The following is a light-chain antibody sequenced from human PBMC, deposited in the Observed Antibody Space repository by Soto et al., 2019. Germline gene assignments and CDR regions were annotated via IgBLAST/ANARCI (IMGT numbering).Light chain of an antibody. CDR2: KAS. V-gene: IGKV1-5*03. J-gene: IGKJ1*01. CDR1: QSISSW. CDR3: QQYSYPWT. Sequence: DIQMTQSPSTLSASVGDRVTITCRASQSISSWLAWYQQKPGKAPKLLIYKASSLESGVPSRFSGSGSGTEFTLTISNLQPDDFATYSGQQYSYPWTFGHGTKVEIK.